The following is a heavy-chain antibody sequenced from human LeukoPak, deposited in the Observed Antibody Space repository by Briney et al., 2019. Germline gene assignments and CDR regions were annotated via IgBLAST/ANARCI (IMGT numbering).Heavy chain of an antibody. CDR2: IYYSGST. J-gene: IGHJ3*02. CDR1: GGSISSDY. Sequence: PSETLSLTCTVSGGSISSDYWTWIRQPPGKGLEWIGNIYYSGSTNYNPSLKSRVTISVDTSKNQFSLKLNSVTAADTAVYYCARRRDHYDSRGYYAFDIWGHGTMVTVSS. CDR3: ARRRDHYDSRGYYAFDI. D-gene: IGHD3-22*01. V-gene: IGHV4-59*01.